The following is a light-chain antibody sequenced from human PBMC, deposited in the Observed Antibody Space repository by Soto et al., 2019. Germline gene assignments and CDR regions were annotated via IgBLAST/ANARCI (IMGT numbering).Light chain of an antibody. V-gene: IGKV3-20*01. CDR1: ESISSSY. CDR2: GAS. CDR3: QQYGSSRPWT. J-gene: IGKJ1*01. Sequence: EIALTQSPGTLSLSPGERPTLSCRATESISSSYLAWYQQKPGQAPRLLIYGASSRATGIPDRFSGSGSGTDFTLTISRLEPEDFAVYYCQQYGSSRPWTFGQGTKVEIK.